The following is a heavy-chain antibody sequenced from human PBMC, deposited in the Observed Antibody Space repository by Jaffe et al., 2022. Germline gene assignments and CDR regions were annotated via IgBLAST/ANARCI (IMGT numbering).Heavy chain of an antibody. CDR3: ARDDVWVVGFREPRWAFDI. V-gene: IGHV3-48*01. CDR1: GFTFSSYS. CDR2: ISSSSSTI. Sequence: EVQLVESGGGLVQPGGSLRLSCAASGFTFSSYSMNWVRQAPGKGLEWVSYISSSSSTIYYADSVKGRFTISRDNAKNSLYLQMNSLRAEDTAVYYCARDDVWVVGFREPRWAFDIWGQGTMVTVSS. D-gene: IGHD3-10*01. J-gene: IGHJ3*02.